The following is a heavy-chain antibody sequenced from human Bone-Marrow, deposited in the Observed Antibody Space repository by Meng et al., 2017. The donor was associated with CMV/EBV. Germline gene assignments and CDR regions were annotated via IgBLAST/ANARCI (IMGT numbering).Heavy chain of an antibody. Sequence: SETLSLTCTVSGGSVSSGSYYWSWIRQPPGKGLEWIGYIYYSGGTHYHPSLMGRVTISIDKSRNQFSLILTSVTAADTAIYYCARDPTSSIWHRFDPWGQGTLVTVAS. V-gene: IGHV4-61*01. CDR1: GGSVSSGSYY. CDR3: ARDPTSSIWHRFDP. J-gene: IGHJ5*02. D-gene: IGHD6-13*01. CDR2: IYYSGGT.